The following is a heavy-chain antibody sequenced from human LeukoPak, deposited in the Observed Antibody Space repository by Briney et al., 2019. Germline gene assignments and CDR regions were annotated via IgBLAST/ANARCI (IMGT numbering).Heavy chain of an antibody. CDR3: ARGIITMSEYYFDY. V-gene: IGHV1-2*02. D-gene: IGHD3-10*02. CDR1: GYHLSPHY. Sequence: GGPVEGSFQGSGYHLSPHYIQWVRPAPGQGGAWMGWINPNSGGTNYAQKFQGRVTMTRDTSISTAYMELSRLRSDDTAVYYCARGIITMSEYYFDYWGQGTLVTVSS. J-gene: IGHJ4*02. CDR2: INPNSGGT.